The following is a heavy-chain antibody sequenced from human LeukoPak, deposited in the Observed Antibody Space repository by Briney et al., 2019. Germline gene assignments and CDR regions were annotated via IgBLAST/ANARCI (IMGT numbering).Heavy chain of an antibody. D-gene: IGHD6-19*01. CDR3: AKDQYSSGWYTGIDY. CDR1: GFTFSSYA. CDR2: ISSNGGST. Sequence: PGGSLRLSCAASGFTFSSYAMHWVRQAPGKGLEYVSAISSNGGSTYYANSVKGRFTISRDNSKNTLYLQMGSLRAEDMAVYYCAKDQYSSGWYTGIDYWGQGTLVTVSS. V-gene: IGHV3-64*01. J-gene: IGHJ4*02.